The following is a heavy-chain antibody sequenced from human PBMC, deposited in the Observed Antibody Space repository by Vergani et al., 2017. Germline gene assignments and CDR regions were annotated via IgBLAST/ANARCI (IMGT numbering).Heavy chain of an antibody. Sequence: QVQLVQSGAEVKKPGSSVKVSCKASGGTFSSYTISWVRQAPGQGLEWMGRIIPILGIANYAQKFQGRVTITADKSTRTAYMELSSLRSEDTAVYSCARRGRDCSSTSCYLGPDAFDIWGQGTMVTVSS. CDR3: ARRGRDCSSTSCYLGPDAFDI. CDR2: IIPILGIA. CDR1: GGTFSSYT. J-gene: IGHJ3*02. D-gene: IGHD2-2*01. V-gene: IGHV1-69*02.